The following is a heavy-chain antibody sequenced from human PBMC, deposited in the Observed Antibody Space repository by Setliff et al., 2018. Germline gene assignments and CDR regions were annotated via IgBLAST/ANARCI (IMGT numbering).Heavy chain of an antibody. CDR3: XXXXXXXYXXXXDV. CDR2: ISGSGGST. V-gene: IGHV3-23*01. Sequence: LSCAASGFTFSSYAMSWVRQAPGKGLEWVSAISGSGGSTYYADSVKGRFTISXXXXKNXXXXXXXXXXXXXXXXXYXXXXXXXXYXXXXDVWDQGTTVTVSS. J-gene: IGHJ6*02. CDR1: GFTFSSYA.